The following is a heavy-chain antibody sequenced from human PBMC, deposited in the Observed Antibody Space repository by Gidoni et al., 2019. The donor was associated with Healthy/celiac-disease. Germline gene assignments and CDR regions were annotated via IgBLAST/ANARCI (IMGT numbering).Heavy chain of an antibody. CDR3: ARIRFDAFDI. Sequence: EVQLVQSGAEVKKQGETLQISCEGSDDSFTNYWIGWVSQMPGKGLVWMGIINPGDPDNRYSPSFQGHVTISVDKTLSTAYLQGNSLNASDPAMYYCARIRFDAFDIWGQGTMVTVSS. CDR2: INPGDPDN. D-gene: IGHD3-3*01. V-gene: IGHV5-51*03. CDR1: DDSFTNYW. J-gene: IGHJ3*02.